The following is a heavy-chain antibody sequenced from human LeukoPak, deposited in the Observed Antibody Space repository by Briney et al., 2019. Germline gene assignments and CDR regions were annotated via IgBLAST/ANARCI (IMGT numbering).Heavy chain of an antibody. D-gene: IGHD6-19*01. V-gene: IGHV4-4*02. J-gene: IGHJ4*02. CDR2: MYHSGST. Sequence: PSETLSLTCAVSGGSISSDNWWSWVRQPPGKGLEWIGDMYHSGSTKYNPSLKSQVTISVDKSKNQFSLKLSSVTAADTAVYYCARLWLLNLDKWGQGTLVTVSS. CDR1: GGSISSDNW. CDR3: ARLWLLNLDK.